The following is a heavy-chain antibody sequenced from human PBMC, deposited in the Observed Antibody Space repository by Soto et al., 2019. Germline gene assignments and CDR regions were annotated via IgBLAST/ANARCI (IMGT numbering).Heavy chain of an antibody. CDR2: MYYSGYT. D-gene: IGHD1-1*01. V-gene: IGHV4-59*01. CDR3: ATYKKGLSY. Sequence: TLSLTCTVSGVSMSSYYWIWIRQSPGKGLEWIGYMYYSGYTNYNPSLRSRVTISGDTSKNQFSLKLSTVTAADTAMYYCATYKKGLSYWGQGPLVTV. J-gene: IGHJ4*02. CDR1: GVSMSSYY.